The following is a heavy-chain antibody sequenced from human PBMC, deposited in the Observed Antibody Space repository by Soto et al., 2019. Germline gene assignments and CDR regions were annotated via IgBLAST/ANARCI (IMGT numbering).Heavy chain of an antibody. CDR1: GYTFTSYD. D-gene: IGHD2-21*02. J-gene: IGHJ6*02. V-gene: IGHV1-8*01. CDR3: ARGRCGGDCYWADYYYYYGMDV. Sequence: ASVKVSFKASGYTFTSYDINWVRQATGQGLEWMGWMNPNSGNTGYAQKFQGRVTMTRNTSISTAYMELSSLRSEDTAVYYCARGRCGGDCYWADYYYYYGMDVWGQGTTVTVSS. CDR2: MNPNSGNT.